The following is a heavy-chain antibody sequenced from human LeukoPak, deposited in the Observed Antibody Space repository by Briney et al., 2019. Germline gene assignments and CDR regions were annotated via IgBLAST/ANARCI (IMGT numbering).Heavy chain of an antibody. V-gene: IGHV1-18*01. CDR1: GYTFTSYG. CDR3: ARDFGGSYPHDFDY. Sequence: VASVKVSCKASGYTFTSYGISWVRQAPGQGLEWMGWISAYNGNTNYAQKLQGRVTMTTDTSTSTAYMELRSLRSDDTAVYYCARDFGGSYPHDFDYWGQGTLVTVSS. CDR2: ISAYNGNT. J-gene: IGHJ4*02. D-gene: IGHD1-26*01.